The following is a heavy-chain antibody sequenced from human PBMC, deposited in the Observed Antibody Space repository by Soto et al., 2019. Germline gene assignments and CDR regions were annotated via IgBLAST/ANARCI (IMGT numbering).Heavy chain of an antibody. J-gene: IGHJ5*02. Sequence: SETLSLTCAVYGGSFSGYYWSWIRQPPGKGLEWIGEINHSGSTNYNPSLKSRVTISVDTSRNQFSLKLSSVTAADTAVYYCARGRNGRVAAGWFDPWGQGTLVTVSS. D-gene: IGHD2-15*01. V-gene: IGHV4-34*01. CDR2: INHSGST. CDR1: GGSFSGYY. CDR3: ARGRNGRVAAGWFDP.